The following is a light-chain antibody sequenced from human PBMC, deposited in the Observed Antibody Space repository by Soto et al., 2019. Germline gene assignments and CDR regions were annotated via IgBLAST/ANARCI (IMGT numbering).Light chain of an antibody. V-gene: IGKV1-39*01. CDR2: DAS. CDR3: QQSYSTPLT. J-gene: IGKJ4*01. Sequence: DIQMTQSPSSLSASVGDRVTITCRASQNISTYLNWYQQKPGKAPKLLIFDASSLQSGVPSMCSGSGSGTDFTLTITSLHPEDSATYCCQQSYSTPLTFGGGPKQQI. CDR1: QNISTY.